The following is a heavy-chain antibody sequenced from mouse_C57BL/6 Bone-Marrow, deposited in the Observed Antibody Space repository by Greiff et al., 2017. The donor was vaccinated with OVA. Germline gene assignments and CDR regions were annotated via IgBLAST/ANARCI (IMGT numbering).Heavy chain of an antibody. CDR1: GYTFTNYW. J-gene: IGHJ2*01. CDR3: ARRAYDGYLLYFDY. D-gene: IGHD2-3*01. CDR2: IYPGGGYT. Sequence: QVQLQQSGAELVRPGTSVKMSCKASGYTFTNYWIGWAKQRPGHGLEWIGDIYPGGGYTNYNEKFKGKATLTADKSSSTAYMQFSSLASEDSAIYYGARRAYDGYLLYFDYWGQGTTLTVSS. V-gene: IGHV1-63*01.